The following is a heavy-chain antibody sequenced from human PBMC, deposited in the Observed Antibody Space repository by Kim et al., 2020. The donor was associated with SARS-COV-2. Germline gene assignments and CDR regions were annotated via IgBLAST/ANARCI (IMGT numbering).Heavy chain of an antibody. CDR1: GFSFTDYY. J-gene: IGHJ2*01. D-gene: IGHD3-3*01. CDR3: ARDFSLHSWRFYDSRYF. Sequence: GGSLRLSCAASGFSFTDYYMSWIRQAPGKGLEWVSYISSSGTTTYYAESVKGRFTVSMDNAKSALYLQMNSLRAEDTAVYYCARDFSLHSWRFYDSRYF. CDR2: ISSSGTTT. V-gene: IGHV3-11*01.